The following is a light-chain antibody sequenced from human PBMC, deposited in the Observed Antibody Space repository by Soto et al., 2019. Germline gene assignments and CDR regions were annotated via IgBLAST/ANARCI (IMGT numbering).Light chain of an antibody. CDR1: SRDVGGYNY. CDR3: SSYTSSNTPV. V-gene: IGLV2-14*01. Sequence: QSALTQPASVSGSPGQSITISCTGTSRDVGGYNYVSWYQQHPGKAPKLMIYEVSNRPSGVSNRFSGSKSDNTASLTISGLQAEDEADYYCSSYTSSNTPVFGGGTKLTVL. J-gene: IGLJ3*02. CDR2: EVS.